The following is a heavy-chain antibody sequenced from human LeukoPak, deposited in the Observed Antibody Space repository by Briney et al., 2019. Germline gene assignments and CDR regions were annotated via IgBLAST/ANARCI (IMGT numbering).Heavy chain of an antibody. V-gene: IGHV4-39*01. Sequence: SETLSLTCTVSGXSITFSSYYWGWIRQPPGRGLEWIGTIYYTGSTYYNPSLKSRVTLSVDTSKNQFSLRVSSVTAADTAVYFCASLSSGGYVYWGQGPLVTVSS. CDR3: ASLSSGGYVY. J-gene: IGHJ4*02. CDR1: GXSITFSSYY. D-gene: IGHD5-12*01. CDR2: IYYTGST.